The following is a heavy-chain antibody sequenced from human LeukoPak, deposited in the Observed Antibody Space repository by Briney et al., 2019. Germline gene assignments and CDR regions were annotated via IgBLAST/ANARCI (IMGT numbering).Heavy chain of an antibody. CDR3: ARDDHIVVVPAAMNSGGYYYYYGMDV. V-gene: IGHV4-4*02. CDR1: GGSISSSNC. J-gene: IGHJ6*04. Sequence: SETLSLTCAVSGGSISSSNCWSWVRQPPGKGLECFGEIYHSGSTNYNPSLKSRVTISAEQSKNAFYLTLSSVNAAATAVYYCARDDHIVVVPAAMNSGGYYYYYGMDVWGKGTTVSVSS. CDR2: IYHSGST. D-gene: IGHD2-2*01.